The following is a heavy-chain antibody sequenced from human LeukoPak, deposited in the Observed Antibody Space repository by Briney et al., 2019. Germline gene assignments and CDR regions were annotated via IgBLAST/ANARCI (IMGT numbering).Heavy chain of an antibody. CDR1: GFTFSSYS. CDR3: ARGRVRSSSHDAFYN. Sequence: GGSLRLSSAASGFTFSSYSLNWVSQAPGKGLEWVSSISSSSSYIYYADSVKGRFTISRDNAKNSLYLQMNSLRAEDTAVYYCARGRVRSSSHDAFYNWGQGTMVTVSS. V-gene: IGHV3-21*01. CDR2: ISSSSSYI. J-gene: IGHJ3*02. D-gene: IGHD6-6*01.